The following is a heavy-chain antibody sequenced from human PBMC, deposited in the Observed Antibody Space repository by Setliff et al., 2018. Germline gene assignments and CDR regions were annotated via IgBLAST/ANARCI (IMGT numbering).Heavy chain of an antibody. V-gene: IGHV3-30-3*01. CDR1: GFTISYYA. J-gene: IGHJ4*02. CDR3: AIVFRYFDWLLPSRELNDY. D-gene: IGHD3-9*01. Sequence: TGGSLRLSCAASGFTISYYAIHWVRQAPGKGLEWVAVSRYAENYQYYADSVKGRFTISRDNSENTLYLQMNSLRPDDTAVYYCAIVFRYFDWLLPSRELNDYWGQGTLVTVSS. CDR2: SRYAENYQ.